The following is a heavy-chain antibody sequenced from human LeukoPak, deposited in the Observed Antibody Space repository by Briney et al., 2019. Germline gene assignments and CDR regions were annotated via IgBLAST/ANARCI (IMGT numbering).Heavy chain of an antibody. J-gene: IGHJ4*02. CDR2: ISSSGSTT. D-gene: IGHD3-22*01. Sequence: PGGSLRLSCAASGLTFSDYYMSWIRQAPGKGLEWVSYISSSGSTTYYADSVKGRFTISRDNAKNSLYLQMNSLRAEDTAVYYCARAGDDYSDSSGQLDYWGQGTLVTVSS. CDR3: ARAGDDYSDSSGQLDY. CDR1: GLTFSDYY. V-gene: IGHV3-11*01.